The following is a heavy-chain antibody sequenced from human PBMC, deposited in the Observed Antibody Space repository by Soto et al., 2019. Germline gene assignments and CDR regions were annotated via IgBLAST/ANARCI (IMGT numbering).Heavy chain of an antibody. CDR2: IYYSGST. J-gene: IGHJ4*02. CDR1: GGSVSSGSYY. CDR3: ARGMTMVRGVSGYFDY. D-gene: IGHD3-10*01. V-gene: IGHV4-61*01. Sequence: QVQLQESGPGLVKPSETLSLTCTVSGGSVSSGSYYWSWIRQPPGKGLEGIGYIYYSGSTNYNPSLKSRVTISVDTSKNQFSLKLSSVTAADTAVYYCARGMTMVRGVSGYFDYWGQGTLVTVSS.